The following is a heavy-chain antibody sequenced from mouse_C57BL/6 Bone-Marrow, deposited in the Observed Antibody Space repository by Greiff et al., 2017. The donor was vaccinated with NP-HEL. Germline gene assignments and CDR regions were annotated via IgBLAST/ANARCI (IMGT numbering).Heavy chain of an antibody. J-gene: IGHJ4*01. CDR3: ARGKGTVYAMDY. CDR1: GFTFSSYA. CDR2: ISDGGSYT. Sequence: EVKLQESGGGLVKPGGSLKLSCAASGFTFSSYAMSWVRQTPEKRLEWVATISDGGSYTYYPDNVKGRFTISRDNAKNNLYLQMSHLKSEDTAMYYCARGKGTVYAMDYWGQGTSVTVSS. V-gene: IGHV5-4*03. D-gene: IGHD3-3*01.